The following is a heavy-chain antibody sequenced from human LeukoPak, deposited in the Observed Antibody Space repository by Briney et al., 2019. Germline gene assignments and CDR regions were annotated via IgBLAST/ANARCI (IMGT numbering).Heavy chain of an antibody. J-gene: IGHJ6*03. CDR3: ARDEEGLRLSDHYYMDV. D-gene: IGHD3-3*01. CDR2: TSGST. V-gene: IGHV4-4*07. CDR1: GGYY. Sequence: SETLSLTCTVSGGYYWGWIRQPPGKGLEWIGRTSGSTNYNPSLKSRLSMSVDTSKNQFSLKLSSVTAADTAVYYCARDEEGLRLSDHYYMDVWGKGTTVTVSS.